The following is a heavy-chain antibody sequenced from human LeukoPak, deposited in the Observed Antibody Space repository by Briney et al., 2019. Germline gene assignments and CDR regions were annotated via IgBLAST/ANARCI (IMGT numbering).Heavy chain of an antibody. Sequence: GGSLRLSCAASGFSFTTDWMGWVRQAPGEGLEWVANIKQEESEKYYVDSVKGRFTISRDNAKNSLYLQMNSLRVEDTAVYYCVRSQYSSSSWGQGTLVTVSS. J-gene: IGHJ5*02. CDR3: VRSQYSSSS. D-gene: IGHD6-13*01. CDR1: GFSFTTDW. CDR2: IKQEESEK. V-gene: IGHV3-7*01.